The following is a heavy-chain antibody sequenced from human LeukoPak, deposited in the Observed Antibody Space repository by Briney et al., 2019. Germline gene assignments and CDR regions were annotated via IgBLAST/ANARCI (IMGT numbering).Heavy chain of an antibody. CDR2: ISASGIST. V-gene: IGHV3-23*01. Sequence: GGSLRLSCAASRFTFNNYAMSWVRQAPGKGLEWVSGISASGISTYYSDSVKGRFTISRDNSKNTLYLQMNSLRAEDTAVYYCAKGDNDILTGYYNSFDYWGQGTLVTVSS. CDR1: RFTFNNYA. J-gene: IGHJ4*02. D-gene: IGHD3-9*01. CDR3: AKGDNDILTGYYNSFDY.